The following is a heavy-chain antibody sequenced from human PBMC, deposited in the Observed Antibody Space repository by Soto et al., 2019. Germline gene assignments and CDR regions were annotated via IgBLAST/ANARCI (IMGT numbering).Heavy chain of an antibody. Sequence: GASVKVSCKASGGTFSSYAISWVRQAPGQGLEWMGGIIPIFGTANYAQKFQGRVTITADESTSTAYMELSSLRSEDTAVYYCALDIGGIAAAGTEESDWGQGTLVTVSS. D-gene: IGHD6-13*01. CDR2: IIPIFGTA. J-gene: IGHJ4*02. V-gene: IGHV1-69*13. CDR3: ALDIGGIAAAGTEESD. CDR1: GGTFSSYA.